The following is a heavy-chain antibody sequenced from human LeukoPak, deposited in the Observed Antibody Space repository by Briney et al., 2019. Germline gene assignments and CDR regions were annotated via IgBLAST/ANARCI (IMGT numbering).Heavy chain of an antibody. CDR1: GGTFSSYA. CDR2: IIPIFGTA. J-gene: IGHJ6*03. D-gene: IGHD2-2*02. CDR3: ARDVTYCSSTSCYTSTYYYYYMDV. V-gene: IGHV1-69*05. Sequence: SVKVSCKASGGTFSSYAISWVRQAPGQGLEWMGRIIPIFGTANYAQKFQGRVTITTDESTSTAYMELSSLRSEDTAVYYCARDVTYCSSTSCYTSTYYYYYMDVWGKGTTVTVSS.